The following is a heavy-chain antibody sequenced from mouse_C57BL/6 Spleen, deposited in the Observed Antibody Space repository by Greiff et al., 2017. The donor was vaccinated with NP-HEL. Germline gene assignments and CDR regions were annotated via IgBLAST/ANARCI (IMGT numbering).Heavy chain of an antibody. CDR1: GYTFTDYY. Sequence: VQLQQSGAELVRPGASVKLSCKASGYTFTDYYINWVKQRPGQGLEWIARVYPGSGNTYYNEKFKGKATLTAEKSSSTAYMQLSSLTSEDSAVYFCARGGFYGNYLAWFAYWGQGTLVTVSA. D-gene: IGHD2-1*01. CDR3: ARGGFYGNYLAWFAY. J-gene: IGHJ3*01. CDR2: VYPGSGNT. V-gene: IGHV1-76*01.